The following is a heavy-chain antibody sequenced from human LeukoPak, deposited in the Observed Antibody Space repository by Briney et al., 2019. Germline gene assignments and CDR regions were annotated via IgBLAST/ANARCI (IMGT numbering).Heavy chain of an antibody. D-gene: IGHD3-9*01. J-gene: IGHJ6*04. V-gene: IGHV4-34*01. Sequence: SETLSLTCAVYGGSFSGYYWSWIRQPPGKGLEWIGEINHSGSTNYNPSLKSRVTISVDTSKNQFSLKLSSVTAADTAVYYCARAPTLLRYFDWLSDVWGKGITVTVSS. CDR3: ARAPTLLRYFDWLSDV. CDR2: INHSGST. CDR1: GGSFSGYY.